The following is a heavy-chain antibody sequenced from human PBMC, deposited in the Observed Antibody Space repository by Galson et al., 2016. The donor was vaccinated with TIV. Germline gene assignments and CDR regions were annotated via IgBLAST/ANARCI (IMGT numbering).Heavy chain of an antibody. CDR3: ASGVVAHTYYFYGMDV. CDR1: GFTFSSFG. Sequence: SLRLSCAASGFTFSSFGMHWVRQAPGKGLEWVALIRYDGSRRYYADSVKGRFNISRDDSKNTLYLQMNGLRRDDSAVYYCASGVVAHTYYFYGMDVWGQGTTITVSS. D-gene: IGHD2-15*01. J-gene: IGHJ6*02. V-gene: IGHV3-30*02. CDR2: IRYDGSRR.